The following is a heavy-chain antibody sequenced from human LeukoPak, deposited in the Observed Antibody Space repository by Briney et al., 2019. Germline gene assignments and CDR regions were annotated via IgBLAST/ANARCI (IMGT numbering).Heavy chain of an antibody. Sequence: ESLRISCKGSGYSFTSYWIGWMRHMPGKGLECMGILYQGDSDTKYSPSFQCQVTISADKSISTAYLQWSSLKASDTAMYYCARHRRDIVVVVAAPSYDYWGQGTLVTVSS. V-gene: IGHV5-51*01. CDR1: GYSFTSYW. CDR2: LYQGDSDT. D-gene: IGHD2-15*01. J-gene: IGHJ4*02. CDR3: ARHRRDIVVVVAAPSYDY.